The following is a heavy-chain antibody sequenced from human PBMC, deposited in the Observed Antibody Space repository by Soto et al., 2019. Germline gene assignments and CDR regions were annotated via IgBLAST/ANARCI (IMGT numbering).Heavy chain of an antibody. J-gene: IGHJ3*01. D-gene: IGHD1-1*01. CDR1: GVTFASYD. V-gene: IGHV3-23*01. CDR3: VKEGRHWNSRGYFDL. CDR2: FTSGGGCA. Sequence: PGGSLRLSCVASGVTFASYDMDCVRQAPGKGLDWVSLFTSGGGCAKYADSVKGRFTISRDNSENTLYLQMNSLRAEDTAIYHCVKEGRHWNSRGYFDLW.